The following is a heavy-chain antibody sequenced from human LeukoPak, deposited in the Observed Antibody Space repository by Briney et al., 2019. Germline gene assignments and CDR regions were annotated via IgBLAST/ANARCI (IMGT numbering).Heavy chain of an antibody. V-gene: IGHV1-46*01. CDR2: INPSGGST. D-gene: IGHD1-7*01. J-gene: IGHJ3*02. CDR1: GYTLTNYF. CDR3: ARDQDWNYAFDI. Sequence: ASVKVSCKASGYTLTNYFIHWVRQAPGQGLEWMGIINPSGGSTSYAQKFQGRVTMTRDTSTSTVYMELSSLRSEDTAVYYCARDQDWNYAFDIWGQGTMVTVSS.